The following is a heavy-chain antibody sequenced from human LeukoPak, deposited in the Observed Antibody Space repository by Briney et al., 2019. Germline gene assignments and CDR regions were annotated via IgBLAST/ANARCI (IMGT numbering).Heavy chain of an antibody. CDR3: ARDRRTTVTTYFDY. CDR2: ISSSSSYI. J-gene: IGHJ4*02. V-gene: IGHV3-21*01. Sequence: GGALRLSCAASGFTFSSYSMNWVHQAPGKGLEWVSSISSSSSYIYYADSVKGRFTISRDNAKNSLYLQMNSLRAEDTAVYYCARDRRTTVTTYFDYWGQGTLVTVSS. D-gene: IGHD4-11*01. CDR1: GFTFSSYS.